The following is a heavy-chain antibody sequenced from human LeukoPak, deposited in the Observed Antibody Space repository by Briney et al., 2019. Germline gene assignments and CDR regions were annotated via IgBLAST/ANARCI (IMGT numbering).Heavy chain of an antibody. Sequence: GESLKISCNASGYSFTNYWIAWGRQMAGQGVEWMGIIYTGYSDDRYSPSFQGQGTISVDKSITTAYLRWSSLKASDTAMYYCARRGWGFGDRKRDHDTFDIWGQGTMVTVSS. D-gene: IGHD3-10*01. CDR1: GYSFTNYW. CDR2: IYTGYSDD. J-gene: IGHJ3*02. V-gene: IGHV5-51*01. CDR3: ARRGWGFGDRKRDHDTFDI.